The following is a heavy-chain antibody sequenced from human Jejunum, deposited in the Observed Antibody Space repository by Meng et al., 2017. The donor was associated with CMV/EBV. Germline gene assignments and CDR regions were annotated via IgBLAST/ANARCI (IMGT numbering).Heavy chain of an antibody. V-gene: IGHV3-7*01. D-gene: IGHD1-1*01. CDR1: GFGFNTYA. J-gene: IGHJ3*02. CDR2: IKPDGSEI. Sequence: LSCAASGFGFNTYAMSWVRQPPGKGPEWVASIKPDGSEIQYVGSLRGRFTVSRDNARKSLYLQMNSLTAEDTAVYYCASGNDFNIWGQGTLVTVSS. CDR3: ASGNDFNI.